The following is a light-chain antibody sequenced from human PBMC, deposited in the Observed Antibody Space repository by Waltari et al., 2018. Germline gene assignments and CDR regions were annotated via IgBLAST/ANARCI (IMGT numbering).Light chain of an antibody. Sequence: EIVLTQSPGTASLSPGERATPSCRASQSVGSSSVAWYQQKPGQAPRTVIYRASRRATGIPDRFSCSGSGTDFSLTISRLEPEDFAVYYCQQHGTLPATFGQGTKVEIK. CDR1: QSVGSSS. V-gene: IGKV3-20*01. CDR2: RAS. CDR3: QQHGTLPAT. J-gene: IGKJ1*01.